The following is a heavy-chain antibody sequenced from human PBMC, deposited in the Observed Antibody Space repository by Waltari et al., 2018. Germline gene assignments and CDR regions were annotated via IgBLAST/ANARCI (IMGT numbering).Heavy chain of an antibody. Sequence: EVEFVESGGDLVQPGGSLRLSCAASGFSFSNYWMNWVRQAPGEGVDVGANRKQDGSENYYLGWVKGRFTISRDNAKNLRDLQMNSLRAEDTAVYYCARGINSPGIDYWGQGNLVTVSS. CDR1: GFSFSNYW. V-gene: IGHV3-7*01. J-gene: IGHJ4*02. CDR3: ARGINSPGIDY. CDR2: RKQDGSEN. D-gene: IGHD1-26*01.